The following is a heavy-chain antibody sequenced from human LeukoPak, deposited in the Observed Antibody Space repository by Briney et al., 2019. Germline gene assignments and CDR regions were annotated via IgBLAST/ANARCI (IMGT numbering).Heavy chain of an antibody. D-gene: IGHD3-10*01. V-gene: IGHV3-21*01. CDR1: GFTFSSYA. CDR3: ARERGAKFDY. CDR2: ISSSSSYI. Sequence: PGGSLRLSCAASGFTFSSYAMNWVRQAPGKGLEWVSSISSSSSYIYYAGSVKGRFTISRDNSKNTLYLQMNSLRAEDTAVYYCARERGAKFDYWGQGILVTVSS. J-gene: IGHJ4*02.